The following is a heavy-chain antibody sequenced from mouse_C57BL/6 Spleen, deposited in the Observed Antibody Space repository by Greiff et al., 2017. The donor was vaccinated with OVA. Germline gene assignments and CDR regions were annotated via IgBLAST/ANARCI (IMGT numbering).Heavy chain of an antibody. CDR1: GYTFTDYY. J-gene: IGHJ2*01. CDR2: INPNNGGT. Sequence: EVQLQQSGPELVKPGASVKISCKASGYTFTDYYMNWVKQSHGKSLEWIGDINPNNGGTSYNQKFKGKATLTVDKSSSTAYMELRSLTSEDSAVYYCARTLPGDYWGQGTTLTVSS. V-gene: IGHV1-26*01. D-gene: IGHD5-5*01. CDR3: ARTLPGDY.